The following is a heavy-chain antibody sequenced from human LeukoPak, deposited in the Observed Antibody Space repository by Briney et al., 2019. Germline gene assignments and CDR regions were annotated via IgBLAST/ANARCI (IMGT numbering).Heavy chain of an antibody. Sequence: GGSLRLSCAASGFTFSSYWMSWDRQAPGKGLEWVANIKQDGSEKYYVDSVKGRFTISRDNAKNSLYLQMNSLRAEDTAVYYCARVSARRTYDFWSGYPNWFDPWGQGTLVTVSS. CDR1: GFTFSSYW. D-gene: IGHD3-3*01. J-gene: IGHJ5*02. CDR2: IKQDGSEK. CDR3: ARVSARRTYDFWSGYPNWFDP. V-gene: IGHV3-7*01.